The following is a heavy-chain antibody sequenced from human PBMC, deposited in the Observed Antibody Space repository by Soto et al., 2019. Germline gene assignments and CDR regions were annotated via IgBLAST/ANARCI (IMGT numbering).Heavy chain of an antibody. CDR2: IIPIFGIA. Sequence: QVQLVQSGAEVKKPGSSVKVSCKASGGTFSRYSITWVRQAPGHGLEWIGRIIPIFGIASYAQKFQGRVTITADEATSXAXMXXRSLRSDDTAVYYCAREDRDRETGLVPAAIDGMDVWGQGTTVTVSS. D-gene: IGHD2-2*01. V-gene: IGHV1-69*08. J-gene: IGHJ6*02. CDR3: AREDRDRETGLVPAAIDGMDV. CDR1: GGTFSRYS.